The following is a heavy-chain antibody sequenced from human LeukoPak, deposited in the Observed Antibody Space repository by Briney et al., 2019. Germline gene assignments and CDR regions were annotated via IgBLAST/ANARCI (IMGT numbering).Heavy chain of an antibody. CDR1: GFTFSSYN. J-gene: IGHJ4*02. CDR2: ISSSSSYI. D-gene: IGHD3-3*01. Sequence: GGSLRLSCAASGFTFSSYNMNWVRQAPGKGLEWVSSISSSSSYIYYADSVKGRFTISRDNAKNSLYLQMNSLRAEDTAVYWCARDYIAYDPLDYWGQGTLVTVST. CDR3: ARDYIAYDPLDY. V-gene: IGHV3-21*01.